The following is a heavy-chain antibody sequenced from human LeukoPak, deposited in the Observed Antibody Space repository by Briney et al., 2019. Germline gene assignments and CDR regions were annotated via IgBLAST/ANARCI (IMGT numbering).Heavy chain of an antibody. CDR2: IHHSGST. D-gene: IGHD5-24*01. CDR1: GGSISSGGYY. CDR3: ARIRDGYNLFDY. J-gene: IGHJ4*02. Sequence: SGTLSLTCTVSGGSISSGGYYWSWIRQHPGKGLEWIGYIHHSGSTYYNPSLKSRLIISLDTSKNQFSLKLNSVTAADTAVYYCARIRDGYNLFDYWGQGTLVTVSS. V-gene: IGHV4-31*03.